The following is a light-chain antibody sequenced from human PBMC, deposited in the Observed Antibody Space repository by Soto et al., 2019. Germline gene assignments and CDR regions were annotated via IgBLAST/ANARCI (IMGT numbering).Light chain of an antibody. V-gene: IGKV3-15*01. CDR1: QSVDNK. CDR2: GAS. J-gene: IGKJ2*01. Sequence: EVVMTQSPATLSVSPGERATLSCRASQSVDNKLAWYQQKPGQAPRLLIYGASTRATGIPARCSGSGSGTEFTLTISSLQSEDFAVYYCQQYNNWPYTFGWGTTLAI. CDR3: QQYNNWPYT.